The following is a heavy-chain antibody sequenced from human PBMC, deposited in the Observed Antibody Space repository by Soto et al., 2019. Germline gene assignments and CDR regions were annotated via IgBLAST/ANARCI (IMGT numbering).Heavy chain of an antibody. J-gene: IGHJ4*02. CDR3: AKGYYYDSSGDDY. V-gene: IGHV1-2*02. CDR1: GYTFTGYY. CDR2: INPNSGGT. D-gene: IGHD3-22*01. Sequence: ASVKVSCKASGYTFTGYYMHWVRQAPGQGLEWMGWINPNSGGTNYAQKFQGRVTMTRDTSISTAYMELSRLRSDDTAVYYCAKGYYYDSSGDDYWGQGTLVTVSS.